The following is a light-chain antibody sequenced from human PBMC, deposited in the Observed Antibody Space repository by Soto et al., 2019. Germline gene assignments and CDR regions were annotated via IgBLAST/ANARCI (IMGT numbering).Light chain of an antibody. CDR1: KSVSSY. CDR3: QQRSNWPPTT. CDR2: DAS. V-gene: IGKV3-11*01. J-gene: IGKJ1*01. Sequence: EIVLTQSPATLSLSPGERATLSCRARKSVSSYLAWYQQKPGQAPRLLIYDASNRATGIPARFSGSGSGTAFTLAISGLEPEDFAVYYCQQRSNWPPTTFGQGTKVEIK.